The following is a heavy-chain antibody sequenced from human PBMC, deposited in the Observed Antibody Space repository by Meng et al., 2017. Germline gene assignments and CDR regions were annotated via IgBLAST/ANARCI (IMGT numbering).Heavy chain of an antibody. V-gene: IGHV1-69*02. CDR3: ARSPGGSNYYDSSGYSY. D-gene: IGHD3-22*01. CDR1: GGTFSSYT. CDR2: IIPILGIA. J-gene: IGHJ4*02. Sequence: SVKVSCKASGGTFSSYTISWVRQAPGQGLEWMRRIIPILGIANYAQKFQGRVTITADKSTSTAYMELSSLRSEDTAVYYCARSPGGSNYYDSSGYSYWGQGTLVTVSS.